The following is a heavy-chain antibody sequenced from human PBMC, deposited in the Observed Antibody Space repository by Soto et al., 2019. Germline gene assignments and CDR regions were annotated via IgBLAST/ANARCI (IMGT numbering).Heavy chain of an antibody. D-gene: IGHD2-21*02. J-gene: IGHJ5*02. CDR2: ISAYNGNT. CDR1: GYTFTSYG. CDR3: ARVLGDHPFNWFDP. V-gene: IGHV1-18*01. Sequence: ASVKVSCKASGYTFTSYGISWVRQAPGQGLEWMGWISAYNGNTNYAQKLQGRVTMTTDTSTSTAYMELRSLRSDDTAVYYCARVLGDHPFNWFDPWGQGTLVTVSS.